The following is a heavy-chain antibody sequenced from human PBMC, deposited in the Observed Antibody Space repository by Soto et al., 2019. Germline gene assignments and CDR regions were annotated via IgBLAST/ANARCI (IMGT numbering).Heavy chain of an antibody. D-gene: IGHD6-19*01. CDR3: ARRPVAGLNFDY. V-gene: IGHV4-39*01. J-gene: IGHJ4*02. CDR2: IYYSGST. Sequence: SETLSLTCTVSGGSISSSSYYWGWIRQPPGKGLEWIGSIYYSGSTYYNPSLKSRVTISVDTSKNQFSLKLSSVTAADTAVYYCARRPVAGLNFDYWGQGTLVTVSS. CDR1: GGSISSSSYY.